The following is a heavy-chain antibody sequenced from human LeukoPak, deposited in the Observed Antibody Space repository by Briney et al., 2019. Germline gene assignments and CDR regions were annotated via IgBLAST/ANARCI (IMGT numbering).Heavy chain of an antibody. D-gene: IGHD3-22*01. CDR1: GFTFDDYA. V-gene: IGHV3-9*01. Sequence: GGSLRLSCAASGFTFDDYAMHRVRHAPGKGLEWVSGISWNSGSIGYADSVKGRFTISRDNAKNSLYLQMNSLRAEDTALYYCAKDFNYDSSGYYYAFDIWGQGTMVTVSS. J-gene: IGHJ3*02. CDR2: ISWNSGSI. CDR3: AKDFNYDSSGYYYAFDI.